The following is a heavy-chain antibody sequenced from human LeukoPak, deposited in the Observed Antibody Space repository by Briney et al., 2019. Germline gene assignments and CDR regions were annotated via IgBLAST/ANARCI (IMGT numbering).Heavy chain of an antibody. CDR1: GGSISSSSYY. J-gene: IGHJ4*02. D-gene: IGHD3-3*01. Sequence: SETLSLTCTVSGGSISSSSYYWGWIRQPPGKGLEWIGSIYYSGSTYYNPSLKSRVTISVDTSKNQFSLELSSVTAADTAVYYCARQPFTIFGVVLYYFDYWGQGTLVTVSS. CDR3: ARQPFTIFGVVLYYFDY. CDR2: IYYSGST. V-gene: IGHV4-39*01.